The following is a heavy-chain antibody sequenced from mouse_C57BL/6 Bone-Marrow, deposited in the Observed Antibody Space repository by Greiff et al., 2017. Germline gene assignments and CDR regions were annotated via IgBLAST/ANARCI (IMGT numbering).Heavy chain of an antibody. V-gene: IGHV5-6*01. J-gene: IGHJ4*01. CDR3: ARRGLWLRRGYYAMDY. CDR1: GFTFSSYG. D-gene: IGHD2-2*01. CDR2: ISSGGSYT. Sequence: VQLQESGGDLVKPGGSLKLSCAASGFTFSSYGMSWVRPTPDKRLEWVATISSGGSYTYYPASVKGRFTISRDNAKNTLYLQMSSLKSEDTAMYYCARRGLWLRRGYYAMDYWGQGTSVTVSS.